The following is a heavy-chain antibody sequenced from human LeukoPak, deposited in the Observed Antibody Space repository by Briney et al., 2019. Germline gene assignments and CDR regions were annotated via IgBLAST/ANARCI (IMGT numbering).Heavy chain of an antibody. CDR1: GGTFSSYA. Sequence: SVKVSCKASGGTFSSYAICWVRQAPGQGLEWMGRIIPIFGIANYAQKFQGRVTITADKSTSTAYMELSSLRSEDTAVYYCAAQNSSSSYYYYGMDVWGQGTTVTVSS. D-gene: IGHD6-6*01. V-gene: IGHV1-69*04. CDR3: AAQNSSSSYYYYGMDV. CDR2: IIPIFGIA. J-gene: IGHJ6*02.